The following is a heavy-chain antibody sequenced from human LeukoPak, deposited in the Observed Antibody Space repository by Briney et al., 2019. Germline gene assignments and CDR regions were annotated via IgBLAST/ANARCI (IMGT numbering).Heavy chain of an antibody. D-gene: IGHD3-16*01. J-gene: IGHJ4*02. CDR3: ARNLGVGDY. Sequence: ASVKVSCKASRYTFTSYYMHWVRQAPGQGLEWMGIINPTGGSTNYAQKFQGRVTMTRDTSTSTVYMELSSLSSEDTAVYYCARNLGVGDYWGQGTLVTVSS. CDR1: RYTFTSYY. V-gene: IGHV1-46*01. CDR2: INPTGGST.